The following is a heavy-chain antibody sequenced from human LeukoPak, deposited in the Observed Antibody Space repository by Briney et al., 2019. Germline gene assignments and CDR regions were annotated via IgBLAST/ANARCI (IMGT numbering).Heavy chain of an antibody. V-gene: IGHV4-59*11. CDR1: GGSINSHY. CDR3: AEDSNIARFFI. J-gene: IGHJ4*02. D-gene: IGHD4-11*01. Sequence: SETLSLTCTVSGGSINSHYWSWIRQPPGKGLEWIGHIFYSGTSNYKPSLKSRVTISVDKSKNQFSLKLTSVTAADTAVYFCAEDSNIARFFIWGQGTLVTVSS. CDR2: IFYSGTS.